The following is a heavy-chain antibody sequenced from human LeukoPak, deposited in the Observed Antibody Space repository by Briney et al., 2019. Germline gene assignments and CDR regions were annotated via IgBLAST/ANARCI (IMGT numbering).Heavy chain of an antibody. J-gene: IGHJ6*03. CDR3: ASRSTVMTTVTTKGYYCYMDV. V-gene: IGHV1-46*01. D-gene: IGHD4-17*01. CDR1: GYTFTSYY. Sequence: ASVKVSCKASGYTFTSYYMHWVRQAPGQGLEWMGIINPSGGSTSYAQKFQGRVTMTRDMSTSTVYMELSSLRSEDTAVYYCASRSTVMTTVTTKGYYCYMDVWGKGTTVTVSS. CDR2: INPSGGST.